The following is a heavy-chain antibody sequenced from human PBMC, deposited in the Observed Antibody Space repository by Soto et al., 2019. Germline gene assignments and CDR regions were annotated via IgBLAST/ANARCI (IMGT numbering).Heavy chain of an antibody. CDR3: ARQTYDILTGYYAPTYFDY. J-gene: IGHJ4*02. D-gene: IGHD3-9*01. CDR1: GGSISSSSYY. Sequence: SETLSLTCTVSGGSISSSSYYWGWIRQPPGKGLEWIGSIYYSGSTYYNPSLKSRVTISVDTSKNQFSLKLSSVTAADTAVYYCARQTYDILTGYYAPTYFDYWGQGTLVTVSS. CDR2: IYYSGST. V-gene: IGHV4-39*01.